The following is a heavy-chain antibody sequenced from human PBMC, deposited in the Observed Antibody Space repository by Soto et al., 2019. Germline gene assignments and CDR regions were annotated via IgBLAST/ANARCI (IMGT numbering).Heavy chain of an antibody. J-gene: IGHJ4*02. CDR3: ARDAGHYSNSPYYYFDY. Sequence: QVQLQESGPGLVKPSETLSLTCTVSGGSVSSGSYYWSWIRQPPGKGLEWIGYIYYSGSTNYNPSRKSRVIITVDTSKNQFSLKVSSVTAADAAVYYCARDAGHYSNSPYYYFDYWGQGTLVTVSS. CDR1: GGSVSSGSYY. D-gene: IGHD4-4*01. CDR2: IYYSGST. V-gene: IGHV4-61*01.